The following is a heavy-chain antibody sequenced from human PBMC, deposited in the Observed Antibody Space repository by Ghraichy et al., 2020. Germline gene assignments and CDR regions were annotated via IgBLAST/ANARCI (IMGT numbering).Heavy chain of an antibody. CDR3: ARQILGISVADY. Sequence: SETLSLTCTVSGGSISSSSYYWGWIRQPPGKGLEWIGSIYYSGSTYYNPSLKSRVTISVDTSKNQFSLKLSSVTAADTAVYYCARQILGISVADYWGQGTLVTGSS. CDR2: IYYSGST. D-gene: IGHD6-19*01. CDR1: GGSISSSSYY. V-gene: IGHV4-39*01. J-gene: IGHJ4*02.